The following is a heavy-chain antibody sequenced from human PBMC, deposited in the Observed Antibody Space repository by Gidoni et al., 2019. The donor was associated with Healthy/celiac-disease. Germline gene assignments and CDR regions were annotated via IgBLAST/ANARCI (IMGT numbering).Heavy chain of an antibody. D-gene: IGHD1-26*01. Sequence: EVQLVESGGGLVQPGRSLRTSCAASGFTFDDYAMHWVRQAPGKGLEWVSGISWNSGSIGYADSVKGRFTISRDNAKNSLYLQMNSLRAEDTALYYCAKDMIVGATTGLGYWGQGTLVTVSS. CDR1: GFTFDDYA. V-gene: IGHV3-9*01. CDR2: ISWNSGSI. J-gene: IGHJ4*02. CDR3: AKDMIVGATTGLGY.